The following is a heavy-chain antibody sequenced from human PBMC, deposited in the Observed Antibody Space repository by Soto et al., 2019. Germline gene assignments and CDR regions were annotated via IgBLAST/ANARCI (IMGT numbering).Heavy chain of an antibody. Sequence: SETLSLTCTVSGGSISSYYWSWIRQPPGKGLEWIGYIYYSGSSNYNPSLKSRVTISVDTSKNQFSLKLSSVTAADTAVYYCARSWGYYFDYWGQGTLVTVSS. CDR2: IYYSGSS. D-gene: IGHD3-16*01. J-gene: IGHJ4*02. CDR1: GGSISSYY. CDR3: ARSWGYYFDY. V-gene: IGHV4-59*01.